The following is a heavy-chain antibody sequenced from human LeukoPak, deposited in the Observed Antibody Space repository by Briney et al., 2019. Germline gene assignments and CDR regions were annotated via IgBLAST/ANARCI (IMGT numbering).Heavy chain of an antibody. CDR3: AKDQSAGGHYGEVPDY. Sequence: GGSLRLSCAASGFTFISYWMSWVRQAPGKGLEWVANIKQDGSEKYYVDSVKGRFTISRDNAKNSLYLQMNSLRAEDTAVYYCAKDQSAGGHYGEVPDYWGQGTLVTVSS. D-gene: IGHD4-17*01. J-gene: IGHJ4*02. V-gene: IGHV3-7*01. CDR2: IKQDGSEK. CDR1: GFTFISYW.